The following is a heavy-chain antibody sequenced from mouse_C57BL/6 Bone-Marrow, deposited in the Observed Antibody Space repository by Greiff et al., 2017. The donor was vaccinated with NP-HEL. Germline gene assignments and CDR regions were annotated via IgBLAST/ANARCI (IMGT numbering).Heavy chain of an antibody. CDR3: TTLDSSK. Sequence: EVKLQESGAELVRPGASVKLSCTASGFNIKDDYMHWVKQRPEQGLEWIGWIDPENGATEYASKVQGKATITADTSSNTAYLQLSILTSEDTAVYYCTTLDSSKRGQGTLVTVSA. CDR1: GFNIKDDY. V-gene: IGHV14-4*01. J-gene: IGHJ3*01. CDR2: IDPENGAT. D-gene: IGHD3-2*02.